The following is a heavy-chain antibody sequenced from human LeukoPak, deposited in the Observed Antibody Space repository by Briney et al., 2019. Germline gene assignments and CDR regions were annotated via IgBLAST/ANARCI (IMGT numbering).Heavy chain of an antibody. CDR2: ISYDGSDK. Sequence: GGSLRLSCAASGFTFSNYGMHWVRQAPGRGLEWVAVISYDGSDKSYADSVKGRFTISRDNSKNTLYLQMNDLRAEDTAVYYCAPRVVGSAPFDYWGQGTLVTVSS. CDR1: GFTFSNYG. V-gene: IGHV3-30*03. CDR3: APRVVGSAPFDY. D-gene: IGHD2-15*01. J-gene: IGHJ4*02.